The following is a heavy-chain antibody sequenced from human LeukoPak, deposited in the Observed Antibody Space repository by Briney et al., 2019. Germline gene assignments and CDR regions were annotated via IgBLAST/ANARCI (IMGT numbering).Heavy chain of an antibody. J-gene: IGHJ4*02. CDR1: GGTFSSYA. CDR2: IIPIFGTA. CDR3: ARVANYYDSTDYFDY. D-gene: IGHD3-22*01. V-gene: IGHV1-69*01. Sequence: SVKVSCKASGGTFSSYAISWVGQAPGQGLEWMGGIIPIFGTANYAQKFQGRVTITADESTSTAYMELSSLRSEDTAVYYCARVANYYDSTDYFDYWGQGTLVTVSS.